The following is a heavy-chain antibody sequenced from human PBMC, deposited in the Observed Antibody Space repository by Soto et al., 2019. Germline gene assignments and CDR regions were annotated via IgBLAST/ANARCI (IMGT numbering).Heavy chain of an antibody. V-gene: IGHV3-23*01. J-gene: IGHJ4*02. D-gene: IGHD3-9*01. Sequence: EVQLLESGGGLVQPGGSLRLSCAASGFTFRNYAMSWVRQAPGKGLEWVSTISGSGGSTFYADSVKGRFTISRDNSRNTLYLQMNRLRAEDTALYFCAGGDDILTGAVFDYWGQGTLVTVSS. CDR2: ISGSGGST. CDR3: AGGDDILTGAVFDY. CDR1: GFTFRNYA.